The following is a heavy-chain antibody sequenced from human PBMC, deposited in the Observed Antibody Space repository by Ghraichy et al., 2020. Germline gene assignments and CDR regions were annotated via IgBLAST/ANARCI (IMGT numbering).Heavy chain of an antibody. CDR3: ARVDSSGWLGGAFDI. Sequence: ASVKVSCKASGYTFTSYGISWVRQAPGQGLEWMGWISAYNGNTNYAQKLQGRVTMTTDTSTSTAYMELRSLRSDDTAVYYCARVDSSGWLGGAFDIWGQGTMVTVSS. J-gene: IGHJ3*02. D-gene: IGHD6-19*01. CDR1: GYTFTSYG. V-gene: IGHV1-18*04. CDR2: ISAYNGNT.